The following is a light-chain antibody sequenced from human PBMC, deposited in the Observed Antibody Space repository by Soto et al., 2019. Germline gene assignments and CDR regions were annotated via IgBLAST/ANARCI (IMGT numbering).Light chain of an antibody. CDR3: PQDCSSPRT. CDR1: QSVSSNY. CDR2: GAS. V-gene: IGKV3-20*01. J-gene: IGKJ1*01. Sequence: EIVLTQSPGTLSLSPGERATLSCRASQSVSSNYLAWYQQKPGQAPRLLIYGASSRATGIPDRFSGSGSGTHFTFTFYSLEPEDSAVYYRPQDCSSPRTFGQGTRVEIQ.